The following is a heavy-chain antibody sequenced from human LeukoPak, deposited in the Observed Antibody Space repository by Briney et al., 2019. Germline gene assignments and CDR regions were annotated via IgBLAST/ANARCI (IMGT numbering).Heavy chain of an antibody. V-gene: IGHV3-30*04. CDR3: ARVARGDYYYYYMDV. CDR1: GFTFSSYA. Sequence: GRSLRLSCAASGFTFSSYAMHWVRQAPGKGVEGVAVISYDGSNKYYADSVKGRFTISRDNSKNTLYLQMNSLRAEDTALYYCARVARGDYYYYYMDVWGKGTTVTVSS. D-gene: IGHD3-10*01. CDR2: ISYDGSNK. J-gene: IGHJ6*03.